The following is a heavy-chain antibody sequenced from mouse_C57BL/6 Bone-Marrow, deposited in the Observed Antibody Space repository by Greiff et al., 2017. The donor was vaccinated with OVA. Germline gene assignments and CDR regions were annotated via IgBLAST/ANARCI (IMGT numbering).Heavy chain of an antibody. V-gene: IGHV14-4*01. Sequence: EVKLQESGAELVRPGASVKLSCTASGFNIKDDYMHWVKQRPEQGLEWIGWIDPENGDTEYASKFQGKATITADTSSNTAYLQLSSLTSEDTAVYYCTLWLRRAYWGQGTLVTVSA. CDR1: GFNIKDDY. CDR2: IDPENGDT. CDR3: TLWLRRAY. D-gene: IGHD2-2*01. J-gene: IGHJ3*01.